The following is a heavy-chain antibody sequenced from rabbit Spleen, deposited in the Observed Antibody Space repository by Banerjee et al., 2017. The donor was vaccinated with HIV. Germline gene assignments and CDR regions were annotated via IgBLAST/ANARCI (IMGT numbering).Heavy chain of an antibody. CDR1: GFSFGDRDV. J-gene: IGHJ6*01. CDR3: ARDDAGGSYAALYL. D-gene: IGHD4-2*01. Sequence: QEQLVESGGGLVQPEGSLTLTCKASGFSFGDRDVMCWVRQAPGKGLEWIACINAATAKPVYATWAKGRFTISRTSSTTVTLRMTSLTAADTATYFCARDDAGGSYAALYLWGPGTLVTVS. V-gene: IGHV1S45*01. CDR2: INAATAKP.